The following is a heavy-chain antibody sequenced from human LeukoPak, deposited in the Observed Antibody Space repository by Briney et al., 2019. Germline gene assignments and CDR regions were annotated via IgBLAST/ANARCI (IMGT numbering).Heavy chain of an antibody. CDR1: GFTFSSYG. J-gene: IGHJ4*02. V-gene: IGHV3-33*01. CDR2: IWYDGSNK. Sequence: GGSLRLSCAASGFTFSSYGMHWVRHAPGKGLEWVAVIWYDGSNKYYADSVKGRFTISRDNSKNTLYLQMNSLRAEDTAVYYCAREGIVGATRYFDYWGQGTLVTVSS. D-gene: IGHD1-26*01. CDR3: AREGIVGATRYFDY.